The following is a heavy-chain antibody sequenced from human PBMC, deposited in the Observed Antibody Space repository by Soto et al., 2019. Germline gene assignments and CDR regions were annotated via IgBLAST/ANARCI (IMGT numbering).Heavy chain of an antibody. CDR1: GYTFTSYG. CDR3: ACGYRYGVFAF. V-gene: IGHV1-18*04. J-gene: IGHJ4*02. Sequence: SVKLACKASGYTFTSYGISWVRQAPGQGLEWMGWISAYNGNTNYAQKLQGRVTMTTDTSTSTAYMELRSLRSDDTAVYYCACGYRYGVFAFWGQGSLVIGSS. D-gene: IGHD5-18*01. CDR2: ISAYNGNT.